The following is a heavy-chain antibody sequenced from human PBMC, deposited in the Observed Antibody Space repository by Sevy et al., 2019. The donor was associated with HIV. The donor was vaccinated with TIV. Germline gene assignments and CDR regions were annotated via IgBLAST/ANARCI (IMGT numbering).Heavy chain of an antibody. V-gene: IGHV4-59*01. CDR2: IYYTGST. CDR1: GGSISSYY. CDR3: ARELISGRYYGMDV. D-gene: IGHD6-19*01. Sequence: SETLSLTCTVSGGSISSYYWNWIRQSPGKGLEWIGYIYYTGSTNYNPSLKSRVTISVDTSKNQFSLKLTSVTAADTAVYYWARELISGRYYGMDVWGQGTTVTVSS. J-gene: IGHJ6*02.